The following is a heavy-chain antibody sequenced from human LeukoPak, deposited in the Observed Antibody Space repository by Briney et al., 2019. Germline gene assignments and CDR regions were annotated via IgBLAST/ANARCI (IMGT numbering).Heavy chain of an antibody. CDR3: AKGGVATTRDFDY. CDR2: ISSHGGST. V-gene: IGHV3-64D*09. D-gene: IGHD5-12*01. CDR1: EFTFSSYA. J-gene: IGHJ4*02. Sequence: GGSLRLSCSASEFTFSSYAMHWVRQAPGKGLEHVSTISSHGGSTYYADSVKGRFTISRDNSKNTLYLQMNSLRAEDTALYYCAKGGVATTRDFDYWGQGTLVTVSS.